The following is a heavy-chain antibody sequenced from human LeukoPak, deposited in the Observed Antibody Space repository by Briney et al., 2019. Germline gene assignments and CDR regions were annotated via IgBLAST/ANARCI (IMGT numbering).Heavy chain of an antibody. CDR2: IYYSGST. Sequence: PSETLSLTCTVSGGSISSYYWSWIRQAPGKGLEWIGYIYYSGSTNYNPSLKSRVTISVDTSKNQFSLKLRSVTAADTAVYYCASDKGDYGDYYWFDPWGQGTLVTVSS. V-gene: IGHV4-59*01. J-gene: IGHJ5*02. CDR1: GGSISSYY. D-gene: IGHD4-17*01. CDR3: ASDKGDYGDYYWFDP.